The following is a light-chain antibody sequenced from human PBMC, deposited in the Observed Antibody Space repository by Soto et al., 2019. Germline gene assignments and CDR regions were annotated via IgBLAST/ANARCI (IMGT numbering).Light chain of an antibody. J-gene: IGKJ5*01. V-gene: IGKV3-20*01. CDR3: QQYGTSPFT. CDR1: QSVSSSY. Sequence: TQSPSTLSASVGDRVTITCRASQSVSSSYLAWYQQKPGQVPRLLMYAASSRATGIPGRFSGSGYGTDFTLTISGLEPEDFAVYHCQQYGTSPFTFGQGTRLE. CDR2: AAS.